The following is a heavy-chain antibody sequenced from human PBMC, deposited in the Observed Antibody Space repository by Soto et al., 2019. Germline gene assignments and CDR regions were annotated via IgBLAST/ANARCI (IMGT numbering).Heavy chain of an antibody. CDR2: IHYTGTT. CDR1: RGSIHNSY. CDR3: VRVDNGGLFDY. D-gene: IGHD2-15*01. V-gene: IGHV4-59*01. J-gene: IGHJ4*02. Sequence: SENLSLTCTVSRGSIHNSYWTWIRQPPGKRLEWIGYIHYTGTTNHNPSLRGRVTMSVDTSNNQFSLKLSSVTAADTAVYYCVRVDNGGLFDYWGPGNMLTVSS.